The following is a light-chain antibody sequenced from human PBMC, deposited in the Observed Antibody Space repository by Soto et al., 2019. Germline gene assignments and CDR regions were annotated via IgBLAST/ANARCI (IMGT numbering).Light chain of an antibody. Sequence: QAVVTQPPSASGTPGLRVTISCSESTSSIGSHTVNWYQHLPGTAPKLLIYSNNQRPSGVPDRFSGSKSGTSASLAISGLQSEDEADYYCAAWDNSLNGWVFGGGTQLTVL. CDR2: SNN. CDR3: AAWDNSLNGWV. J-gene: IGLJ3*02. V-gene: IGLV1-44*01. CDR1: TSSIGSHT.